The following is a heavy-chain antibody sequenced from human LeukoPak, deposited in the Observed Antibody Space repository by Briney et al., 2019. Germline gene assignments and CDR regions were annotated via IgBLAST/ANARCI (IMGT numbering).Heavy chain of an antibody. D-gene: IGHD3-22*01. Sequence: SETLSLTCTVSGGSISSYYWSWIRQPPGKGLEWIGSMYYSGSTYSNQSLKSRVTMSVDTSKNQFSLKLTSVTAADTAVYYCARQYYDTSGYYPWYFDYWGQGTLVTVSS. J-gene: IGHJ4*02. V-gene: IGHV4-59*05. CDR1: GGSISSYY. CDR3: ARQYYDTSGYYPWYFDY. CDR2: MYYSGST.